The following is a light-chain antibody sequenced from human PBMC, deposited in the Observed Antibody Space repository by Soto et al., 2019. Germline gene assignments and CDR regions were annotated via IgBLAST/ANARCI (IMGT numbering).Light chain of an antibody. V-gene: IGKV3-20*01. CDR3: QQYRT. CDR1: LSVTSNY. Sequence: EIVLTQSPGILSLSTGERATLSCRASLSVTSNYLAWYQQKPGQAPRLLIYGASSRATGIPDRFSGSGSGTDFTLTISRLEPEDFAVYYCQQYRTFGQGTKVDI. J-gene: IGKJ1*01. CDR2: GAS.